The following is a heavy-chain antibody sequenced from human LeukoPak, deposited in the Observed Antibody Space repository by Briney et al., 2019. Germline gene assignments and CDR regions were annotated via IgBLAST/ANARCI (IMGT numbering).Heavy chain of an antibody. CDR2: IYHSGST. CDR3: ARGQGGYCSSTGCYVPNWFDP. J-gene: IGHJ5*02. Sequence: PSETLSLTCTVSGGSISSSSYYWGWIRQPPGKGLEWIGSIYHSGSTYYNPSLSSRVTISVYTSKNQFSLKLSSVTAADTAVYYCARGQGGYCSSTGCYVPNWFDPWGQGTLVTVSS. D-gene: IGHD2-2*01. CDR1: GGSISSSSYY. V-gene: IGHV4-39*07.